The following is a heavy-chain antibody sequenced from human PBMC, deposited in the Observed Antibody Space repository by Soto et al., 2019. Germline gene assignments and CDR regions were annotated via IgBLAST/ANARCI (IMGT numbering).Heavy chain of an antibody. CDR1: GFTVSSKY. CDR2: LWSAGNT. J-gene: IGHJ6*02. V-gene: IGHV3-53*02. Sequence: DVLLVETGGGLIQPGGSLRLSWVASGFTVSSKYMSWVRQAPGKGLEWVSVLWSAGNTYYADSVRGRFTISRDSSKNTLYLEMSSLRADDTAVYYCAREAPMDVWGQGTTVIVSS. CDR3: AREAPMDV.